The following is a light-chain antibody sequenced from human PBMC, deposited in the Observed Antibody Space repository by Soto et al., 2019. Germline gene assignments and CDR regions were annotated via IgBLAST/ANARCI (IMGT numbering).Light chain of an antibody. Sequence: EIVLTQSPGTLSLSPGERATLSCRASQSVSSSYLAWYQQKPDQAPRLLIYGASSRATGIPDRFSGSGFGTDFTLTISRLEPEDFAVYYCQQYGSSPRTFGQGTKAEIK. CDR2: GAS. V-gene: IGKV3-20*01. CDR3: QQYGSSPRT. J-gene: IGKJ1*01. CDR1: QSVSSSY.